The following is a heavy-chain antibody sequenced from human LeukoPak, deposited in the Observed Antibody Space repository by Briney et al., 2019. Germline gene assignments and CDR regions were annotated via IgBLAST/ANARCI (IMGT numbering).Heavy chain of an antibody. Sequence: SETLSLTCTVSGGSISSSSYYWGWIRQPPGKGLEWIGSIYYSGSTYYNPSLKSRVTISVDTSKNQFSLKLSSVTAADTAVYYCARQIAAAGFSWLYYYGMDVWGQGTTVTVSS. D-gene: IGHD6-13*01. J-gene: IGHJ6*02. CDR3: ARQIAAAGFSWLYYYGMDV. CDR2: IYYSGST. V-gene: IGHV4-39*01. CDR1: GGSISSSSYY.